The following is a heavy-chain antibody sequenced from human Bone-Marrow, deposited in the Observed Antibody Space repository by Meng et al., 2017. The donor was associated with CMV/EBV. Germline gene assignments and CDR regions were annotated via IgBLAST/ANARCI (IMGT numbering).Heavy chain of an antibody. V-gene: IGHV1-2*06. CDR1: GYTFTGYY. Sequence: QGQLGQAGGGVKKPGASVKVSCKASGYTFTGYYMHWVRQAPGQGLEWMGRINPKSGDTHYAQKFQARVTMTGDTSISTAYMELSGLRSDDTAMYYCARDEDISAAGKLFGDYWGQGTLVTVS. CDR3: ARDEDISAAGKLFGDY. CDR2: INPKSGDT. J-gene: IGHJ4*02. D-gene: IGHD6-25*01.